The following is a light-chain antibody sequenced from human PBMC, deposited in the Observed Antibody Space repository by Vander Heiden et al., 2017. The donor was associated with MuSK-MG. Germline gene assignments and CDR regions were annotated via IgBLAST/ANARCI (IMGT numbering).Light chain of an antibody. CDR3: RRALQTGHT. CDR2: LGS. V-gene: IGKV2-28*01. Sequence: DIVMTQSPLSLPVTPGEPASISCRSSQSLLHSNGYNYLDWYLQKPGQSPQLLIYLGSNRASGVPDRFSGSGSGTDFTLRISRVEAEDVGVYYCRRALQTGHTFGQGTKLEIK. CDR1: QSLLHSNGYNY. J-gene: IGKJ2*01.